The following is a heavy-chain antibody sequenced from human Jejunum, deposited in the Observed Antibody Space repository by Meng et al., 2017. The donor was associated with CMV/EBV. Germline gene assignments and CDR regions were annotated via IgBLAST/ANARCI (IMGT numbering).Heavy chain of an antibody. Sequence: GSEATTPRASVQDSSTALVSGFNNFVISLFRPATAQGLEVMGWISANDCDPKYAQQFHARVTMTTDTSTSTAYMELRSLRSDDTAVYYCARARAELTAHLDFWGQGTLVTVSS. V-gene: IGHV1-18*01. CDR3: ARARAELTAHLDF. CDR2: ISANDCDP. CDR1: VSGFNNFV. J-gene: IGHJ4*02. D-gene: IGHD1-26*01.